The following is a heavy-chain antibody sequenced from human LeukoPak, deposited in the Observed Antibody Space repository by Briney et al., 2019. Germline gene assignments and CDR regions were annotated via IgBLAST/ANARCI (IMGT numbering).Heavy chain of an antibody. Sequence: GGSLRLSCAASGLTFSTYSMNWVRQAPGKGLEWVSSISSGSGYIYYADSVKGRFTISRDNAKNSLYLQMNSLRAEDTALYYCARDSRSYYAFDYWGQGTLVTVSS. CDR2: ISSGSGYI. CDR3: ARDSRSYYAFDY. V-gene: IGHV3-21*01. CDR1: GLTFSTYS. D-gene: IGHD1-26*01. J-gene: IGHJ4*02.